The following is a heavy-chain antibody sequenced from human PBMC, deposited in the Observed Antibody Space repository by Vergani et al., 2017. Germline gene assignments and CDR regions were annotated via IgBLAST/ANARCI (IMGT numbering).Heavy chain of an antibody. CDR2: IYTSGST. D-gene: IGHD2-2*01. V-gene: IGHV4-39*07. CDR3: ARVSLGCSGTSCNPNHYYYMDV. Sequence: QMQLQESGPGLVKPSETLSLSGTVSGDSIRTRSYAGGWIRQPPGKGLEWIGSIYTSGSTNYNPSLKSRVTMSVDTSKNQFSLKLSSVTAAGTAVYYCARVSLGCSGTSCNPNHYYYMDVWGKGTTVTVSS. J-gene: IGHJ6*03. CDR1: GDSIRTRSYA.